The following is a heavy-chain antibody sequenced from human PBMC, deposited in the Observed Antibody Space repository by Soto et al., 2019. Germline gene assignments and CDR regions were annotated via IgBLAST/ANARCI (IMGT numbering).Heavy chain of an antibody. D-gene: IGHD6-19*01. V-gene: IGHV3-30*03. Sequence: HPGGSLRLSCAVSGFIISSHAMHWVRQAPGKGLEWVAVISYDGNNKYYADSVKGRFTISRDNSKNTLYLQMNSLRAEDTAVYYCARDLTVAGTIDYWGQGTLVTVSS. CDR1: GFIISSHA. CDR3: ARDLTVAGTIDY. J-gene: IGHJ4*02. CDR2: ISYDGNNK.